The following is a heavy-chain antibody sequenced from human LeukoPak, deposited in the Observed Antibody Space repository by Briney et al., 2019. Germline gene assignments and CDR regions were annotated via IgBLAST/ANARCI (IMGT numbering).Heavy chain of an antibody. CDR3: ARGGGDSTSAHYYYMDV. V-gene: IGHV1-18*01. CDR1: GYTFTSYG. CDR2: ISAYNGNT. D-gene: IGHD4-23*01. J-gene: IGHJ6*03. Sequence: ASVKASCKASGYTFTSYGTSWVRQAPGQGLEWMGWISAYNGNTNYAQKLQGRVTMTTDTSTSTAYMELRSLRSDDTAVYYCARGGGDSTSAHYYYMDVWGKGTTVTVSS.